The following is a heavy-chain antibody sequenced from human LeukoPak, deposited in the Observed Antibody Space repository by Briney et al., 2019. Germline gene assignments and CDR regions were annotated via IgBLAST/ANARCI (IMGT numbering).Heavy chain of an antibody. V-gene: IGHV3-74*01. J-gene: IGHJ4*02. CDR3: ARSAAAGRIVATFAY. CDR2: INSDGSST. CDR1: GFTFSSYW. Sequence: GGSLRLSCAASGFTFSSYWMHWVRHAPGKGLVWVSRINSDGSSTSYADSVKGRFTISRDNAKNTLYLQMNSLRAEDTAVYYCARSAAAGRIVATFAYWGQGTLVIVSS. D-gene: IGHD5-12*01.